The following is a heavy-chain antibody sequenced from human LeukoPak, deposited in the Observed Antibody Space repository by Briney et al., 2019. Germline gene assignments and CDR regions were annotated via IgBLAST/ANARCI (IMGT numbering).Heavy chain of an antibody. Sequence: TLSLTCTVSGASISSGGYYWSWIRHHAGKGLEWVGYIYYSGSTYYNPSLKSRVTISVDTSKNQFSLKLSSVSAADTAVYYCARERSTYSDYGGNSVRDAFDIWGQGTMVTVSS. CDR3: ARERSTYSDYGGNSVRDAFDI. J-gene: IGHJ3*02. V-gene: IGHV4-31*03. CDR1: GASISSGGYY. D-gene: IGHD4-23*01. CDR2: IYYSGST.